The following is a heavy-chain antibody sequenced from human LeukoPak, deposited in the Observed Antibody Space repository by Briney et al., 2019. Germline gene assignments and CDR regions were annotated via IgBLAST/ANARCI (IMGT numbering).Heavy chain of an antibody. CDR2: ISWNSGSI. V-gene: IGHV3-9*01. CDR1: GFTFDDYA. D-gene: IGHD6-13*01. J-gene: IGHJ5*02. CDR3: AKGGSPIAAAGTS. Sequence: GGSPRLSCAAPGFTFDDYAMHWVRQAPGKGLEWVSGISWNSGSIGYADSVKGRLTISRDNAKNSLYLQMNSLRAEDTALYCCAKGGSPIAAAGTSWGQGTLVTVSS.